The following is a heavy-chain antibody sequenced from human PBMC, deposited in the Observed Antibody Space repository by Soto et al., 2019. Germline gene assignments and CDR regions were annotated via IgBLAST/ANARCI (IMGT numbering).Heavy chain of an antibody. CDR2: IYYSGST. CDR1: GGSISSGDYY. D-gene: IGHD3-10*01. V-gene: IGHV4-30-4*01. CDR3: ASGLLWFGELRSDAFDI. Sequence: SETLSLTCTVSGGSISSGDYYWSWIRQPPGKGLEWIGYIYYSGSTYYNPSLKSRVTISVDTSKNQFSLKLSSVTAADTAVYFCASGLLWFGELRSDAFDIWGQGTMVTVSS. J-gene: IGHJ3*02.